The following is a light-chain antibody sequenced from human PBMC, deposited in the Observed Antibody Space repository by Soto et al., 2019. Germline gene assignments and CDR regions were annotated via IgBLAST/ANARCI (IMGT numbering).Light chain of an antibody. J-gene: IGKJ5*01. CDR3: QQYNSWPPIT. CDR2: GSS. V-gene: IGKV3-15*01. CDR1: ESVRSK. Sequence: EIVLTQSPGTLSLSPGERATLSCRASESVRSKVAWYQQKPGQAPRLLIYGSSTRATGIPDRFRGSGSGTEYTLTISSLQSEDFAVYYCQQYNSWPPITFGQGTRLEIK.